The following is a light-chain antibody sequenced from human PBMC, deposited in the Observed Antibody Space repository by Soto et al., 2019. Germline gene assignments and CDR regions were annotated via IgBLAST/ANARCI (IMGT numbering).Light chain of an antibody. CDR3: SSYTSSSTYV. CDR2: EVS. V-gene: IGLV2-14*01. CDR1: SSDVGGYNY. Sequence: QSALTQPASVSGSPGQSITISCTGTSSDVGGYNYVSWYQQHPGKAPKLMIYEVSNRPSGGSNRFSGSKSGNTASLTISGLQAEDEADYYCSSYTSSSTYVFGTRTKLTVL. J-gene: IGLJ1*01.